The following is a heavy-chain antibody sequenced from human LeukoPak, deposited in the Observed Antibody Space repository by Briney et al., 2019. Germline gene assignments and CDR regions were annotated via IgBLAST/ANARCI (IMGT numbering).Heavy chain of an antibody. CDR2: ISAYNGNT. J-gene: IGHJ6*02. D-gene: IGHD6-6*01. V-gene: IGHV1-18*01. CDR3: ARSGPYSSSDYYYYGMDV. Sequence: ASVKVSCKASGYTFTSYGISWVRQAPGQGLEWMGWISAYNGNTNYAQKLQGRVTMTRDTSISTAYMELSRLRSDDTAVYYCARSGPYSSSDYYYYGMDVWGQGTTVTVSS. CDR1: GYTFTSYG.